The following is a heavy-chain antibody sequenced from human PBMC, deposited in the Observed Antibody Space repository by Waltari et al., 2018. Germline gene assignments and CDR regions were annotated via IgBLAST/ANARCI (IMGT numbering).Heavy chain of an antibody. Sequence: EVQVVESGGGLVQPGGSLRLSCAASGFSVSSNYMSWVRQASGKGLEWVSVIYSGGTTFSSDSVKGRFTISRDNYKNTLYLQMNSLRVEDTAVYYCVGTADPYHYDNRGGGKRGERDYYFGMDVWGQGTTVTVSS. D-gene: IGHD3-22*01. CDR3: VGTADPYHYDNRGGGKRGERDYYFGMDV. CDR1: GFSVSSNY. CDR2: IYSGGTT. V-gene: IGHV3-53*01. J-gene: IGHJ6*02.